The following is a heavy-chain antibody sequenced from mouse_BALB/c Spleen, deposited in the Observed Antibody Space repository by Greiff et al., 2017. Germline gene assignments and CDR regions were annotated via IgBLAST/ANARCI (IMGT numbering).Heavy chain of an antibody. CDR2: INPSTGYT. V-gene: IGHV1-7*01. D-gene: IGHD1-1*01. J-gene: IGHJ1*01. CDR1: GYTFTSYW. Sequence: QVQLQQSGAELAKPGASVKMSCKASGYTFTSYWMHWVKQRPGQGLEWIGYINPSTGYTEYNQKFKDKATLTADKSSSTAYMQLSSLTSEDSAVYYCASSGRTASSYWYFDGWGAGTTVTVSS. CDR3: ASSGRTASSYWYFDG.